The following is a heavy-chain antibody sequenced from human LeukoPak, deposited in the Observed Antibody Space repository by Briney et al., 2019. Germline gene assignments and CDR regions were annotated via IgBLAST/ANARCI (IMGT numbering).Heavy chain of an antibody. CDR1: EFPFSSYV. Sequence: GGSLRLSCAASEFPFSSYVMHWVRQVPGKGLVWVSRISHDGRSRTYADSVKGRFTISRGNAENTLYLQMNSLRVEDTAVYFCARDRDYIFFDYWGQGALVTVSS. J-gene: IGHJ4*02. CDR3: ARDRDYIFFDY. D-gene: IGHD4-11*01. CDR2: ISHDGRSR. V-gene: IGHV3-74*01.